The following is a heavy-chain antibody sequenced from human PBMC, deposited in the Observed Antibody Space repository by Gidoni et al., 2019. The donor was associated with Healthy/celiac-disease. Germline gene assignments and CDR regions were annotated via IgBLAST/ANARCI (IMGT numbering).Heavy chain of an antibody. J-gene: IGHJ6*02. Sequence: QVQLVQSGAEVKKPGSSVKVSCKASGGTFSSYAISWVRQAPGQGLEWMGGIIPIFGTANYAQKFQGRVTITADESTSTAYMELSSLRSEDTAVYYCARDTVMLPDAEVYYYYGMDVWGQGTTVTVSS. CDR1: GGTFSSYA. CDR2: IIPIFGTA. V-gene: IGHV1-69*01. CDR3: ARDTVMLPDAEVYYYYGMDV. D-gene: IGHD2-2*01.